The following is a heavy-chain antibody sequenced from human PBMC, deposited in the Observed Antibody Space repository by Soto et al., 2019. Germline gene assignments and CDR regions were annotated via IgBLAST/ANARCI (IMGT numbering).Heavy chain of an antibody. CDR1: GFTFSNFA. CDR3: AKDTSSSPYYMDV. J-gene: IGHJ6*03. CDR2: ITGSTGTT. Sequence: EVQILESGGGSVQPGGSLRLSCPASGFTFSNFAMSWVRHPPGKGLEWVSEITGSTGTTYYADSVRRRFIISRDNSKNALHLQMTSLRAADTAVYYCAKDTSSSPYYMDVWGKGATVTGSS. D-gene: IGHD2-2*01. V-gene: IGHV3-23*01.